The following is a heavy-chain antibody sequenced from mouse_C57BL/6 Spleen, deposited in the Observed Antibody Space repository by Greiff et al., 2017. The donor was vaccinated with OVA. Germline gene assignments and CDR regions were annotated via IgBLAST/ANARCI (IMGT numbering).Heavy chain of an antibody. D-gene: IGHD2-4*01. J-gene: IGHJ3*01. Sequence: VQLQQSGAELVRPGASVTLSCKASGYTFTDYEMHWVKQTPVHGLEWIGAIDPETGGTAYNQKFKGKAILTADKSSSTAYMELRSLTSEDSAVDYCIDYDYDTLSAYWGQGTLVTVSA. CDR1: GYTFTDYE. CDR3: IDYDYDTLSAY. V-gene: IGHV1-15*01. CDR2: IDPETGGT.